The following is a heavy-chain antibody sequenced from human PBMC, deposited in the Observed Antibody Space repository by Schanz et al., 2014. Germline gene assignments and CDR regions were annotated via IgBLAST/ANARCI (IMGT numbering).Heavy chain of an antibody. CDR2: IIPILGIA. CDR3: AGTYCSSTSCYTGYYYMDV. Sequence: QVQLIQSGAEVKKPGASVKVSCTASGGTFSSYTISWVRQAPGQGLEWMGRIIPILGIANYAQNFQGRVTITADKSTSTAYMELTSLRSEDTAVYYCAGTYCSSTSCYTGYYYMDVWGQGTTVTVSS. V-gene: IGHV1-69*09. CDR1: GGTFSSYT. J-gene: IGHJ6*03. D-gene: IGHD2-2*02.